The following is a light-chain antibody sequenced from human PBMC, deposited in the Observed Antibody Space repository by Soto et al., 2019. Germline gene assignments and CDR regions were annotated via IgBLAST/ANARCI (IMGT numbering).Light chain of an antibody. V-gene: IGKV3-15*01. J-gene: IGKJ1*01. CDR2: GAS. Sequence: EIVMTQFPDTLSVSPGERATLSCWASETIKRDLAWFQQKPGQAPRLLIFGASIRATGIPARFSGSGSGTEFSLTIGSLQSEDFAVYFCQQYSKWPSWTFGQGTKVDIK. CDR3: QQYSKWPSWT. CDR1: ETIKRD.